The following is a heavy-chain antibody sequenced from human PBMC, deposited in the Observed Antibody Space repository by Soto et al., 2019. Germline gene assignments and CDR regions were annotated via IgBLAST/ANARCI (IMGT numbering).Heavy chain of an antibody. V-gene: IGHV3-23*01. CDR1: GFTFSSYT. Sequence: EVQLLESGGGLVQPGGSLRLSCAASGFTFSSYTMSWVRQAPGKGLEWVSAISGSGAGTYYEDSVKGRFTISRDNSKNTLYLQMNSLRAEDTAVYYCAKVSSSPVHFDYWGQGTLVTVSS. CDR2: ISGSGAGT. D-gene: IGHD6-13*01. J-gene: IGHJ4*02. CDR3: AKVSSSPVHFDY.